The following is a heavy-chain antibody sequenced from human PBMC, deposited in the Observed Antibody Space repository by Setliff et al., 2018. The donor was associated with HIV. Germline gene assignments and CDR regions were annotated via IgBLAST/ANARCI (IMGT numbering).Heavy chain of an antibody. CDR3: ARGRRRSSTPYYFDY. V-gene: IGHV4-59*01. CDR1: GVSISNYY. CDR2: MYYSGNT. Sequence: PSETLSLTCTVSGVSISNYYWSWIRQPPGKGLEWIGYMYYSGNTNYNPSLKSRVTISIDTSKSQFSLKLTSVSAADTAMYYCARGRRRSSTPYYFDYWGQGTLVTVSS. J-gene: IGHJ4*02.